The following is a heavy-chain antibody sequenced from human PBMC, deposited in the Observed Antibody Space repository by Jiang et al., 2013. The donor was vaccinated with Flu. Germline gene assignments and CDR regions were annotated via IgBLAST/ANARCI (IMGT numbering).Heavy chain of an antibody. V-gene: IGHV4-4*07. CDR1: GGSISIYS. CDR2: IYTSGST. Sequence: GSGLVKPSETLSLTCAVSGGSISIYSWSWIRQPAGKGLEWIGRIYTSGSTNYNPSLKSRVTMSVDTSKNQFSLNLNSVTAADTAVYYCARDVASSWPYYGMDVWGQGTTVIVSS. J-gene: IGHJ6*02. CDR3: ARDVASSWPYYGMDV. D-gene: IGHD6-13*01.